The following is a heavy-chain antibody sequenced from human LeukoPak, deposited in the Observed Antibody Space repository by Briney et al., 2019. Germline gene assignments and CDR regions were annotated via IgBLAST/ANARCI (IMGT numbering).Heavy chain of an antibody. V-gene: IGHV3-21*01. J-gene: IGHJ4*02. CDR1: GFTFSNAW. D-gene: IGHD6-19*01. CDR3: ARDVAVAGTGGGFDY. Sequence: GGSLRLSCAASGFTFSNAWMNWVRQAPGKGLEWVSSISSSSSYIYYADSVKGRFTISRDNAKNSLYLQMNSLRAEDTAVYYCARDVAVAGTGGGFDYWGQGTLVTVSS. CDR2: ISSSSSYI.